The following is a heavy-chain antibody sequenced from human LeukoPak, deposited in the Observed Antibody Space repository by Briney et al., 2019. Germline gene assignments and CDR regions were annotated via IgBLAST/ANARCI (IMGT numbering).Heavy chain of an antibody. J-gene: IGHJ4*02. V-gene: IGHV1-18*01. CDR2: ISAYNGNT. CDR1: GYTFTSYG. D-gene: IGHD3-9*01. Sequence: ASVKVSCTASGYTFTSYGISWVRQAPGQGLEWMGWISAYNGNTNYAQKLQGRVTLTTDTSTSTAYMELRSLRSDDTAVYYCARGSGYYDILTAQLGNDYWGQGTLVTVSS. CDR3: ARGSGYYDILTAQLGNDY.